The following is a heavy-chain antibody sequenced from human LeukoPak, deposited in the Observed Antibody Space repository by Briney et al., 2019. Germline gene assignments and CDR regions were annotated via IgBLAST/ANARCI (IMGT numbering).Heavy chain of an antibody. CDR1: GFTFGSYA. Sequence: GGSLRLSCAASGFTFGSYAMYWVRQAPGKGLEWVSAISGGGGTTYYADSVKGRFTISRDNSKNTLYLQMNSLRAEDTAVYYCAKRGQVYYDSSGYLLAYWGQGTLVTVSS. CDR2: ISGGGGTT. V-gene: IGHV3-23*01. J-gene: IGHJ4*02. CDR3: AKRGQVYYDSSGYLLAY. D-gene: IGHD3-22*01.